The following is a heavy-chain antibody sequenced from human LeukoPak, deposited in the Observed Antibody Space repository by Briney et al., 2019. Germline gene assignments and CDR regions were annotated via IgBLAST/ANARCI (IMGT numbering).Heavy chain of an antibody. D-gene: IGHD6-13*01. CDR1: GFTFSSYN. J-gene: IGHJ4*02. CDR3: ARDDFIAAAGHDY. V-gene: IGHV3-21*01. CDR2: ISSTSSYI. Sequence: GGSLRLSCAASGFTFSSYNMDWVRQAPGKGLEGVSSISSTSSYIYYADSVKGRFTISRDNAKNSLYLQMNSLSAGDTAVYYCARDDFIAAAGHDYWGQGTLVTVSS.